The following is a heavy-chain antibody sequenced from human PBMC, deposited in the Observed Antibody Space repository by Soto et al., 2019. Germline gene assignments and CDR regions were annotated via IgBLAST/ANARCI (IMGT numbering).Heavy chain of an antibody. Sequence: APVEVSCKASGDTFTSYAMHLVRQAPGQRLEWMGWINAGNGNTKYSQKFQGRVTITRDTSASTAYMELSSLRSEDTAVYYCARDLYYYDSSGPGYWGQGTLVTVSS. CDR1: GDTFTSYA. J-gene: IGHJ4*02. CDR2: INAGNGNT. V-gene: IGHV1-3*01. D-gene: IGHD3-22*01. CDR3: ARDLYYYDSSGPGY.